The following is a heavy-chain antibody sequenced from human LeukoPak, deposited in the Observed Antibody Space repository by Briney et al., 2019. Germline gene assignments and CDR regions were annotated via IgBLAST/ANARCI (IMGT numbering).Heavy chain of an antibody. V-gene: IGHV3-48*03. Sequence: GGSLRLSCAASGFTFSSYEMNWVRQAPGKGLEWVSYISSSGSTIYYADSVKGRFTISRDNAKNSLYLQMNSLRAEDTAVYYCAPHDYYGSGSYYGGFDYWGQGTLVTVSS. CDR3: APHDYYGSGSYYGGFDY. J-gene: IGHJ4*02. CDR1: GFTFSSYE. D-gene: IGHD3-10*01. CDR2: ISSSGSTI.